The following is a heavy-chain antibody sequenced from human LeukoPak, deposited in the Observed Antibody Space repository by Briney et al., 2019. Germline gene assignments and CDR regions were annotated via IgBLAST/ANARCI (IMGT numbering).Heavy chain of an antibody. Sequence: PGGSLRLSCAASEFSVGSNYMTWVRQAPGKGLEWVSLIYSGGSTYYADSVKGRFTISRDNSKNTLYLQMNSLRAEDTAVYYCARDFLSGPQGRRYDYWGQGTLVTVSS. V-gene: IGHV3-66*01. CDR2: IYSGGST. D-gene: IGHD2/OR15-2a*01. J-gene: IGHJ4*02. CDR1: EFSVGSNY. CDR3: ARDFLSGPQGRRYDY.